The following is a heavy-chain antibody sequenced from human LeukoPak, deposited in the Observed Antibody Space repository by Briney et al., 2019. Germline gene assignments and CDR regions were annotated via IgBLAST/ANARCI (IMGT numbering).Heavy chain of an antibody. CDR1: RYSFTSSW. CDR3: VYCSGGSSSYGMDV. V-gene: IGHV5-51*01. CDR2: IYLGDSDT. Sequence: GGSLKISCKGARYSFTSSWIAWVRQLPGKGLGWMGIIYLGDSDTRYSPSSQGQVTISADKSISTAYLQWSSLKASDTAIYFCVYCSGGSSSYGMDVWGQGTTVTVSS. J-gene: IGHJ6*02. D-gene: IGHD2-15*01.